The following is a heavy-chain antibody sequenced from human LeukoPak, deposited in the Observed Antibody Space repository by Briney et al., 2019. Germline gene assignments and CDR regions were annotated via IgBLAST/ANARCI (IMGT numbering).Heavy chain of an antibody. Sequence: GASVKVSCKASGYTFTSYDINWVRQAPGQGLEWMGWINLKSGVTNYSHKVQDRVTMTRDTSTNTAYMDLRSLRSDDTAVYYCARVPTVVGWLQFNYFDCWGQGTLVTVSS. D-gene: IGHD5-24*01. V-gene: IGHV1-2*02. J-gene: IGHJ4*02. CDR2: INLKSGVT. CDR3: ARVPTVVGWLQFNYFDC. CDR1: GYTFTSYD.